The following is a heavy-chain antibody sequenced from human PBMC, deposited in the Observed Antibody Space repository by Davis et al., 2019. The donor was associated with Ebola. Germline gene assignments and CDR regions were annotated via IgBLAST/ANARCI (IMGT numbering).Heavy chain of an antibody. V-gene: IGHV4-39*01. CDR1: GGSITSSLYY. Sequence: SETLSLTCTVSGGSITSSLYYWDWIRQSPVKGLEWIGSIHYSGGTYYNPSLKSRVTISLDTSKNQFSLQVTSLTAADTALYYCVLRYGGYWREGFWGQGTQVTVSS. D-gene: IGHD5-12*01. J-gene: IGHJ4*02. CDR3: VLRYGGYWREGF. CDR2: IHYSGGT.